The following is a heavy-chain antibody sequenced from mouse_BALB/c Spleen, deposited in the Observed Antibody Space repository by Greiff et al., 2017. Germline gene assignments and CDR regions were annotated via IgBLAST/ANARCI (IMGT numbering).Heavy chain of an antibody. Sequence: VQLQQSGAELVKPGASVKLSCTASGFNIKDSYMHWVKQRPEQGLEWIGRIDPANGNTKYDPKFQGKATITADTSSNTAYLQLSSLTSEDTAVYYCARSYDYDHWGQGTTLTVSS. CDR3: ARSYDYDH. CDR2: IDPANGNT. D-gene: IGHD2-4*01. V-gene: IGHV14-3*02. J-gene: IGHJ2*01. CDR1: GFNIKDSY.